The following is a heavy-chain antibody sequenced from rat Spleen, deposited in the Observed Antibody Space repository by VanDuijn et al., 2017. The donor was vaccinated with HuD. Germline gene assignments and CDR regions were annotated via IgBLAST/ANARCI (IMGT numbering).Heavy chain of an antibody. D-gene: IGHD1-9*01. CDR3: ARHPTYYGFDGDWLAC. Sequence: EVQLVESGGGLVQPGRSLKLSCAASGFTFSNYDMAWVRQAPTKGLEWVATISSEGRSTYYRDSVKGRFTISRDNAKSTLYLQMDSLRSEDTATYYCARHPTYYGFDGDWLACWGQGTLVTVSS. CDR1: GFTFSNYD. V-gene: IGHV5-29*01. J-gene: IGHJ3*01. CDR2: ISSEGRST.